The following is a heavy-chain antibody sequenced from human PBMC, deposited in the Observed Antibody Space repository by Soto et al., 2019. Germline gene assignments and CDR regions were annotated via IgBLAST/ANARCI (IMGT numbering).Heavy chain of an antibody. CDR2: IDTDGGGT. V-gene: IGHV3-74*01. Sequence: EVQLVESGGGLVQTGGSLRVSCAASGFTLRSHRIHWVRQAPGKGLEWVSRIDTDGGGTSYADSVKGRFTISTDNAKNTVYRQMNGLIAEDTAVYYCATVFDLWGQGTLVTVSS. CDR3: ATVFDL. CDR1: GFTLRSHR. J-gene: IGHJ5*02.